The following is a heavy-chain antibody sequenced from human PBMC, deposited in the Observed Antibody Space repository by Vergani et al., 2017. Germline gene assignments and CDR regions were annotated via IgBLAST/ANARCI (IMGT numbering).Heavy chain of an antibody. V-gene: IGHV3-15*01. CDR2: IKSKTDGGTT. J-gene: IGHJ4*02. CDR3: TTVVVVVAATPRPY. D-gene: IGHD2-15*01. Sequence: EVQLVESGGGLVKPGGSLRLSCAASGFTFSNAWMSWVRQAPGKGLEWVGRIKSKTDGGTTDYAAPVKGRSTISRDDSKNTLYLQMNSLKTEDTAVYYCTTVVVVVAATPRPYWGQGTLVTVSS. CDR1: GFTFSNAW.